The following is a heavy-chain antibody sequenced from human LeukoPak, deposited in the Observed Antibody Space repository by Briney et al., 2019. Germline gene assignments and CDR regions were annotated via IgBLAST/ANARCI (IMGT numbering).Heavy chain of an antibody. D-gene: IGHD3-10*01. CDR3: ARRRITMVRGAPFDP. V-gene: IGHV4-39*07. Sequence: SETLSLTCTVSGGSISSSSYYWGWIRQPPGKGLEWIGNIYYSGSTYYNPSLKSRVTISVDTSKNQFSLKLSSVTAADTAVYYCARRRITMVRGAPFDPWGQGTLVTVSS. CDR2: IYYSGST. CDR1: GGSISSSSYY. J-gene: IGHJ5*02.